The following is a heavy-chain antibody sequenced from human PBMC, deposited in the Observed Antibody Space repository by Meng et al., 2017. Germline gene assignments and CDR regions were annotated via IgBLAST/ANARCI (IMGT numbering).Heavy chain of an antibody. J-gene: IGHJ2*01. CDR3: ARGRTRRGYYDSSGYLRYFDL. CDR2: INHSGST. CDR1: GGSFSGYC. Sequence: QGQPRAGGAGLLKPSETLSLPRRGYGGSFSGYCWSWTRQPPGKGLEWIGEINHSGSTNYNPSLKSRVTISVDTSKNQFSLKLSSVTAADTAVYYCARGRTRRGYYDSSGYLRYFDLWGRGTLVTVSS. D-gene: IGHD3-22*01. V-gene: IGHV4-34*01.